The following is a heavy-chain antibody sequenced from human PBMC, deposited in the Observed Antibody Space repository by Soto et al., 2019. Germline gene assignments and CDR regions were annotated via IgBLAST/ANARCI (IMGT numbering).Heavy chain of an antibody. V-gene: IGHV3-48*01. CDR3: ASPKGTVAPYYYYGMDV. Sequence: EVQLVESGGGLVQPGGSLRLSCAASGFTFSSYSMNWVRQAPGKGLEWVSYISSSSSTIYYADSVKGRFTISRDNAKNSRDLQMNSLRAEDTAVYYCASPKGTVAPYYYYGMDVWGQGTTVTVSS. CDR1: GFTFSSYS. J-gene: IGHJ6*02. CDR2: ISSSSSTI. D-gene: IGHD6-19*01.